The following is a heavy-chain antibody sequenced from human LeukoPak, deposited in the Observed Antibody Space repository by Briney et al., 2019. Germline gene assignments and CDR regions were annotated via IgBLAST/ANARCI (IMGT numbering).Heavy chain of an antibody. CDR2: IIPIFGTA. Sequence: SVKVSCKASGGTFSSYAISWVRQAPGQGLEWMGGIIPIFGTANYAQKFQGGVTITTDESTSTAYMELSSLRSEDTAVYYCARSAAAMVMDYYYYYMDVWGKGTTVTVSS. CDR1: GGTFSSYA. CDR3: ARSAAAMVMDYYYYYMDV. D-gene: IGHD2-2*01. J-gene: IGHJ6*03. V-gene: IGHV1-69*05.